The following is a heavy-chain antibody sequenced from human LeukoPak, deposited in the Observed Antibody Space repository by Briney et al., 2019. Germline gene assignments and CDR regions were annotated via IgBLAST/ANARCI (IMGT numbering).Heavy chain of an antibody. CDR2: IRYDGSNK. D-gene: IGHD2-15*01. CDR1: GFTFSSYE. Sequence: GGSLRLSCAASGFTFSSYEMNWVRQAPGKGLEWVAFIRYDGSNKYYADSVKGRFTISRDNSKNTLYLQMNSLRAEDTAVYYCAKVGYCSGGSCSNMDVWGKGTTVTVSS. V-gene: IGHV3-30*02. J-gene: IGHJ6*03. CDR3: AKVGYCSGGSCSNMDV.